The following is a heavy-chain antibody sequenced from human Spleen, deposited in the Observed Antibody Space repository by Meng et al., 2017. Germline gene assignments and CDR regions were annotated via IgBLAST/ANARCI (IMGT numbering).Heavy chain of an antibody. J-gene: IGHJ4*02. D-gene: IGHD3-16*01. CDR1: GFTVSHNY. Sequence: GESLKISCAASGFTVSHNYMSWVRQAPGKGLEWVAVIYSGGNTYYADSVKGRFTISRDNSKNTVFLQINSLRVEDTAVNYCARSTIDKYDLSALPLDYWGQGTLVTVSS. CDR2: IYSGGNT. V-gene: IGHV3-66*02. CDR3: ARSTIDKYDLSALPLDY.